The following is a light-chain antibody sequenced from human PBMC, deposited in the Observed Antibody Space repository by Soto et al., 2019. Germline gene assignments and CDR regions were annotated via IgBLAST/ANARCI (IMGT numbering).Light chain of an antibody. J-gene: IGLJ2*01. CDR1: SSDIGAYAY. Sequence: QSALTQPASVSGSPGQSIAISCTGTSSDIGAYAYVSWYQQHPGKIPKLIVFDVNYRPSGVSNGFSGSKSGNTASLTISGLQAEDEADYYCGSYTRSNSVIFGGGTKVTVL. CDR2: DVN. V-gene: IGLV2-14*03. CDR3: GSYTRSNSVI.